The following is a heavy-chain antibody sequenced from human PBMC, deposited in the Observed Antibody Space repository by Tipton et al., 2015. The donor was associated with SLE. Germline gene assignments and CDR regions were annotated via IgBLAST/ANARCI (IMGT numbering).Heavy chain of an antibody. V-gene: IGHV4-4*02. Sequence: TLSLTCAVSGGSISSSNWWSWVRQPPGKGLEWIGEINHSGSTNYNPSLKSRVTISVDTSKNQFSLKLSSVTAADTAVYYCASNWGSNWYFDLWGRGTLVTVSS. CDR1: GGSISSSNW. D-gene: IGHD7-27*01. CDR2: INHSGST. CDR3: ASNWGSNWYFDL. J-gene: IGHJ2*01.